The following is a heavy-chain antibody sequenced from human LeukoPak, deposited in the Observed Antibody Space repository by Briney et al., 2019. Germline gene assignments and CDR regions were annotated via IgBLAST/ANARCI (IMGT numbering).Heavy chain of an antibody. V-gene: IGHV3-11*04. CDR1: GFTFSDYY. Sequence: PGGTLRLSCAAYGFTFSDYYMSWIRQAPGKGLEWVSYISSSGSTIYYADSVKGRFTISRDNAKNSLYLQMNSLRAEDTAVYYCARDGESGVKVPAANWFDPWGQGTLVTVSS. J-gene: IGHJ5*02. CDR3: ARDGESGVKVPAANWFDP. D-gene: IGHD2-2*01. CDR2: ISSSGSTI.